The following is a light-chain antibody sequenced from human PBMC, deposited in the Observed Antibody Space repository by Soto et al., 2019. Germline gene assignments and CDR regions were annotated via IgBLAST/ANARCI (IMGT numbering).Light chain of an antibody. CDR3: QQYNNWPPYT. Sequence: EIVMSQSPATLSVSPGEGATLSCRASQSVSSKLAWYQQKPGQAPRLLIYGASTRARGIPERFSGSGSGTEFTLTISSLQSEDLAVYYCQQYNNWPPYTFGQGTKLEIK. CDR2: GAS. CDR1: QSVSSK. J-gene: IGKJ2*01. V-gene: IGKV3-15*01.